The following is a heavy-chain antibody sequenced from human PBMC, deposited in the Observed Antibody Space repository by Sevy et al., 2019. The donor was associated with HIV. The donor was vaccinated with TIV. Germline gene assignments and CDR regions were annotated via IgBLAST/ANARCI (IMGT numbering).Heavy chain of an antibody. J-gene: IGHJ3*02. CDR2: IKQDGSEK. D-gene: IGHD5-18*01. CDR3: ARDMADTAMVNDAFDI. V-gene: IGHV3-7*03. Sequence: GGSLRLSCAASGFTFSSYWMSWVRQAPGKGLEWVANIKQDGSEKYYVDSVKGRFTISRDNGKNSLYLQMNSLRAEDTAVYYCARDMADTAMVNDAFDIWGQGTMVTVSS. CDR1: GFTFSSYW.